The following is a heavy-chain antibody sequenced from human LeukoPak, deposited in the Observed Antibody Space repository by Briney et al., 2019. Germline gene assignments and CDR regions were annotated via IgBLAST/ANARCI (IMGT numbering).Heavy chain of an antibody. D-gene: IGHD2-15*01. CDR2: ISTIGGT. CDR1: GASISSYY. Sequence: SETLSLTCSVSGASISSYYCSWIRQAAGKGLEWIGRISTIGGTNYNPSLKSRVTMSVDKAKNQFSLKLSSVTAADTAVYYCARGDCSCGSCYSIYYYYYMDVWGKGTTVTVSS. J-gene: IGHJ6*03. CDR3: ARGDCSCGSCYSIYYYYYMDV. V-gene: IGHV4-4*07.